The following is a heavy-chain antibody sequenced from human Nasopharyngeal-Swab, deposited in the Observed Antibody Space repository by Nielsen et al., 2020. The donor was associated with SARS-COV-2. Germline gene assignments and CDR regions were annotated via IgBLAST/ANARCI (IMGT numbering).Heavy chain of an antibody. CDR2: IYYSGST. J-gene: IGHJ3*02. D-gene: IGHD2-15*01. V-gene: IGHV4-39*07. CDR3: ARSDVGYCSGGSCYPLFGAFDI. Sequence: RQAPGKGLEWIGSIYYSGSTYYNPSLKSRVTISVDTSKNQFSLKLSSVTAADTAVYYCARSDVGYCSGGSCYPLFGAFDIWGQGTMVTVSS.